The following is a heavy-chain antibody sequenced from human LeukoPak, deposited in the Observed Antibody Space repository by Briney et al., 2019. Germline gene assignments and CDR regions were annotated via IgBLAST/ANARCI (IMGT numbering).Heavy chain of an antibody. CDR2: ISAYNGNT. CDR1: GYTLTSYG. Sequence: ASVTVSCTASGYTLTSYGIGWVRQAPGQGLEWMGWISAYNGNTNYAQKLQGRVTMTTDTSTSTAYMELRSLRSDDTAVYYCARVGERELPSPLDYWGQGTLVTVSS. V-gene: IGHV1-18*01. J-gene: IGHJ4*02. D-gene: IGHD1-26*01. CDR3: ARVGERELPSPLDY.